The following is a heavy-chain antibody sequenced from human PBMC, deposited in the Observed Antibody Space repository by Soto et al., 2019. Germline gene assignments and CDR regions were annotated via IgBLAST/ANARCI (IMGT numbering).Heavy chain of an antibody. D-gene: IGHD2-2*01. CDR3: AKDIVPAAKRDYYYGMDV. J-gene: IGHJ6*02. CDR2: ISYDGSNK. Sequence: GGSLRLSCAASGFTFCSYGMHWVRQAPGKGLEWVAVISYDGSNKYYADSVKGRFTISRDNSKNTLYLQMNSLRAEDTAVYYCAKDIVPAAKRDYYYGMDVWGQGTTVTVS. CDR1: GFTFCSYG. V-gene: IGHV3-30*18.